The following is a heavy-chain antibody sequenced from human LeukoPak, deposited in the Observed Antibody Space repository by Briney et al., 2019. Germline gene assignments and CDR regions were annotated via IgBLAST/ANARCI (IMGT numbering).Heavy chain of an antibody. Sequence: ASVNVSCKASGYIFTSYGSSWVRPAPGQGLDGMGWTSSYNCNTNYAQKLQGRVTMPTDTSTSTAYMELRSLRSDDTAVYYCARTNANWFDPWGQGTLVTVSS. CDR1: GYIFTSYG. V-gene: IGHV1-18*01. J-gene: IGHJ5*02. CDR2: TSSYNCNT. CDR3: ARTNANWFDP.